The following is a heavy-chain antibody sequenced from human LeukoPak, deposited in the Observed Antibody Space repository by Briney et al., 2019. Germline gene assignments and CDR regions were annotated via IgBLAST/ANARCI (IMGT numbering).Heavy chain of an antibody. D-gene: IGHD5-24*01. Sequence: PSETLSLTCTVSGGSISSYYWSWIRQPPGKGLEWVGYIYYSGSTNYNPSLKSRVTISVDTSKNQFSLKLSCVTAADTAVYYCARVARDGYNYLAIYYFDYWGQGTLVTVSS. J-gene: IGHJ4*02. CDR3: ARVARDGYNYLAIYYFDY. CDR2: IYYSGST. CDR1: GGSISSYY. V-gene: IGHV4-59*01.